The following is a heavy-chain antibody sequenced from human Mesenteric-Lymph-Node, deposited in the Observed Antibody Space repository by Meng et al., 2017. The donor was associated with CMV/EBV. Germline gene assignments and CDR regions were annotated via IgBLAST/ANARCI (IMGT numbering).Heavy chain of an antibody. D-gene: IGHD3-22*01. CDR2: ISSISTYI. CDR1: GFSFSSYG. J-gene: IGHJ4*02. CDR3: ARAGSHDSSYDY. V-gene: IGHV3-21*01. Sequence: GESLKISCAASGFSFSSYGMSWVRQAPGKGLEWVSSISSISTYIYYADSVKGRFTISRDSAKNSLYLQMNSLRAEDTAVYYCARAGSHDSSYDYWGQGTLVTVSS.